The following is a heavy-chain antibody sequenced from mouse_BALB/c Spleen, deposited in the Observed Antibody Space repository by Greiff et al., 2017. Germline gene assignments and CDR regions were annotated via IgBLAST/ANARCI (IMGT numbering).Heavy chain of an antibody. CDR2: MSDGGSYT. Sequence: EVKLQESGGGLVKPGGSLKLSCAASGFTFSDCYMYWVRQTPEKRLEWVATMSDGGSYTYYPDSVKGRITISRDNAKNNLYLQMSCLKSENTAMYYSARGDIYYGYGYCDYWGQGTTLTVSS. D-gene: IGHD2-2*01. CDR1: GFTFSDCY. V-gene: IGHV5-4*02. CDR3: ARGDIYYGYGYCDY. J-gene: IGHJ2*01.